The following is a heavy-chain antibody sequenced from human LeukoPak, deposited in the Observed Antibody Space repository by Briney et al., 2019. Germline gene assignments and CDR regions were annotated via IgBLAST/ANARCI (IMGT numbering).Heavy chain of an antibody. CDR2: IYSSGTT. J-gene: IGHJ6*02. CDR1: GGSISSYY. V-gene: IGHV4-4*08. D-gene: IGHD3-10*01. Sequence: SETLSLTCTVSGGSISSYYWSWIRQPPGKGLEWIAYIYSSGTTNYNPSLKSRVTISVDTSKNQFSLKLSSVTAADTAVYYCARDRATMVRGVIINYYYYGMDVWGQGTAVTVSS. CDR3: ARDRATMVRGVIINYYYYGMDV.